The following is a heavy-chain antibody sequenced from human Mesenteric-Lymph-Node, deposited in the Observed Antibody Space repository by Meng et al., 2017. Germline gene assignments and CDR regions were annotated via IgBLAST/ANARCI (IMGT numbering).Heavy chain of an antibody. CDR2: IYHSGST. V-gene: IGHV4-38-2*02. CDR3: GKAPHY. Sequence: SETLSLTCTVSGYSISSGYYWGWIRQPPGKGLEWIGSIYHSGSTYHNPSLKSRVTISVDTSKNQFSLKLNSVTAADTAVYYCGKAPHYWGQGTLVTVSS. J-gene: IGHJ4*02. CDR1: GYSISSGYY.